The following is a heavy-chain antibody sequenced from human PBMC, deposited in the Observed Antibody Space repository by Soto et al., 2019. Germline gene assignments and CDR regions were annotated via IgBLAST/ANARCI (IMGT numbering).Heavy chain of an antibody. CDR2: ISGSGGNST. V-gene: IGHV3-23*01. CDR1: GFTFSTYA. Sequence: EVQLLESGGGLVQPGGSLRLSCAAAGFTFSTYAMSWVRQGPGKGLEWVSAISGSGGNSTFYGDSVKGRFTISRDNSKNTLYLQMNSLGAEDTAVYYCAKGGGSCCFEYWGQGPLVTVSS. J-gene: IGHJ4*02. D-gene: IGHD2-15*01. CDR3: AKGGGSCCFEY.